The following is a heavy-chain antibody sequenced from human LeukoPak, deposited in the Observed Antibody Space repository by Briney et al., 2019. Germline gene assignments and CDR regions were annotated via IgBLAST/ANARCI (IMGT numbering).Heavy chain of an antibody. J-gene: IGHJ4*02. Sequence: TSETLSLTCTVSGGSTSSYYWSWIRQPPGKGLEWVGYIYSSGSTIYNPSLKSRVTISVDTSKNQFSLKLSSVTAADTAVYYCARLRRGTLYYFDYWGQGTLVTVSS. CDR2: IYSSGST. CDR1: GGSTSSYY. V-gene: IGHV4-59*08. D-gene: IGHD2-15*01. CDR3: ARLRRGTLYYFDY.